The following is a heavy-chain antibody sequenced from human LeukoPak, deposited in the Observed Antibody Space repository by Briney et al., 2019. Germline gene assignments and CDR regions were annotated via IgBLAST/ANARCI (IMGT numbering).Heavy chain of an antibody. CDR3: AGTSTVTYDY. CDR2: IYYSGSN. V-gene: IGHV4-59*01. D-gene: IGHD4-17*01. J-gene: IGHJ4*02. CDR1: GGSISSYY. Sequence: SETLSLTCTVSGGSISSYYWSWIRQPPGKGLKWIGYIYYSGSNNYNPSLKSRVTISVATSKNQFSLKLSSVTAADTAVYYCAGTSTVTYDYWGQGTLVTVSS.